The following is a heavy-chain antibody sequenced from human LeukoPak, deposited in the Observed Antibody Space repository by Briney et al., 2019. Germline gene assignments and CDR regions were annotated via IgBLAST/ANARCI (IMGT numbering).Heavy chain of an antibody. CDR1: GGSISSSSYY. Sequence: SETLSLTCTVSGGSISSSSYYWGWIRQPPGKGLEWIGSIYYSGSTYYNPSLKSRVTISVDTSKNQFSLKLSSVTAADTAVYYCARGAPIHCSSTSCYGYYYYYGMDVWGQGTTVTVSS. V-gene: IGHV4-39*01. J-gene: IGHJ6*02. D-gene: IGHD2-2*01. CDR3: ARGAPIHCSSTSCYGYYYYYGMDV. CDR2: IYYSGST.